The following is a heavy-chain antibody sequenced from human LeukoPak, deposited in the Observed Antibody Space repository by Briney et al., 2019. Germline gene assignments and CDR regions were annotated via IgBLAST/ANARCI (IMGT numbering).Heavy chain of an antibody. Sequence: GGSLRLSCAASGFTFSSYAMHWVRQAPGKGLEWVAVISYDGSNKYYADSVKGRFTISRDNSKNTPYLQMNSLRAEDTAVYYCARDHGMDVWGQGTTVTVSS. CDR3: ARDHGMDV. V-gene: IGHV3-30-3*01. CDR2: ISYDGSNK. J-gene: IGHJ6*02. CDR1: GFTFSSYA.